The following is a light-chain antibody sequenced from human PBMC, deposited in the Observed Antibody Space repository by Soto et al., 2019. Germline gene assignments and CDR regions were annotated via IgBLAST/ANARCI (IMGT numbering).Light chain of an antibody. Sequence: QAVLTQPSSASGTPGQRVTISCSGSSSNIGSETVNWFQHLPGTTPKLLIYGNYKRPSGVPARFSGSKSGTSASLAIIGLQSEDEADYYCAAWDDSLNAYVFGTGPKVTGL. J-gene: IGLJ1*01. CDR1: SSNIGSET. V-gene: IGLV1-44*01. CDR2: GNY. CDR3: AAWDDSLNAYV.